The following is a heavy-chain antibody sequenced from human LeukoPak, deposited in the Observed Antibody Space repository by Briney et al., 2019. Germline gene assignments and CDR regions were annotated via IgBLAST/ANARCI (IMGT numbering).Heavy chain of an antibody. V-gene: IGHV1-46*01. D-gene: IGHD6-19*01. CDR1: GYTFTSYF. J-gene: IGHJ4*02. Sequence: ASVKVSCKASGYTFTSYFMHWVRQAPGQGPEWMGIINPSGGSTSYAQKFQGRVTMTRDTSTSTVYMELSSLRSEDTAVYYCARALAVAGIDYWGQGTLVTVSS. CDR2: INPSGGST. CDR3: ARALAVAGIDY.